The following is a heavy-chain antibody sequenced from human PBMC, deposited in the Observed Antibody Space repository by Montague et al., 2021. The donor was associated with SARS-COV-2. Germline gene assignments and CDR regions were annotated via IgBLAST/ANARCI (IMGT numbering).Heavy chain of an antibody. V-gene: IGHV3-7*01. Sequence: SLRLSCAASGFTFSTYCMSWVRQAPGKGLEWVAYIRPDGSDKYYVDSVRGRFTMSRDNAKNSLYLQMNNLGAEDTAVYYCARDWPGAGEQNFDYWSQGTLVTVSS. D-gene: IGHD7-27*01. J-gene: IGHJ4*02. CDR2: IRPDGSDK. CDR1: GFTFSTYC. CDR3: ARDWPGAGEQNFDY.